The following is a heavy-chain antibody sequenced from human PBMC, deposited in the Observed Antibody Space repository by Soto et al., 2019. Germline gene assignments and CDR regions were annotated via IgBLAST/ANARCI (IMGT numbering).Heavy chain of an antibody. CDR1: GYTLTSYY. D-gene: IGHD2-2*01. V-gene: IGHV1-46*01. Sequence: EASVKVSCKASGYTLTSYYLHWVRQAPGQGPEWMGIINPSGGITNDAQKFQDRVTMTGDTSTSTVYMELSSLRSEDTAVYYCARGISTTRYYCYYGMDVWGQGTTVTVSS. J-gene: IGHJ6*02. CDR3: ARGISTTRYYCYYGMDV. CDR2: INPSGGIT.